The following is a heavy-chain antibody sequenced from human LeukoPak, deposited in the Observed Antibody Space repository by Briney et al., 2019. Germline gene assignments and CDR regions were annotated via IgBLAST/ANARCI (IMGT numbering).Heavy chain of an antibody. Sequence: SVKVSCKASGGTFSSYAISWVRQAPGQGLEWMGGIIPIFGTANYAQKFQGRVTITADESTSTAYMELSSLRSEDTAVYYCASELAAAGTRYFDYWGQGTLVTVSS. CDR2: IIPIFGTA. J-gene: IGHJ4*02. CDR3: ASELAAAGTRYFDY. V-gene: IGHV1-69*13. CDR1: GGTFSSYA. D-gene: IGHD6-13*01.